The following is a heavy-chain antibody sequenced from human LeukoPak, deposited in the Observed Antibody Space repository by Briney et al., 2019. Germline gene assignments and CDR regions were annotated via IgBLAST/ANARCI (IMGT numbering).Heavy chain of an antibody. D-gene: IGHD3-10*01. Sequence: SETLSLTCTVSGGSISSGDYYWSWIRQPPGKGLEWIGYIYYSGSTYYNPSLKSRVTISVDTPKNQFSLKLSSVTAADTAVYYCARASYGSGITAFDIWGQGTMVTVSS. J-gene: IGHJ3*02. CDR2: IYYSGST. CDR1: GGSISSGDYY. CDR3: ARASYGSGITAFDI. V-gene: IGHV4-30-4*08.